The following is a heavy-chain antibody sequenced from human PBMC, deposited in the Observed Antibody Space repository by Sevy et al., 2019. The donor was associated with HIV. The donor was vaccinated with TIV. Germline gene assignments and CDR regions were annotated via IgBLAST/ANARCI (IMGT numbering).Heavy chain of an antibody. J-gene: IGHJ4*02. CDR2: ISGSGGST. CDR1: GFTFSSYA. V-gene: IGHV3-23*01. D-gene: IGHD3-16*02. CDR3: AKDREDYVWGSHRYTPSFDY. Sequence: GGSLRLSCAASGFTFSSYAMSWVRQAPGKGLEWVSAISGSGGSTYYADSVKGRFTISRDNSKNTLYLQMNSLRAEDTAVYYCAKDREDYVWGSHRYTPSFDYWGQGTLVTVSS.